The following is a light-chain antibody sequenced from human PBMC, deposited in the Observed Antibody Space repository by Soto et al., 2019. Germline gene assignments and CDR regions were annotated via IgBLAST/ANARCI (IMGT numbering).Light chain of an antibody. J-gene: IGKJ2*01. CDR3: QQGDSAPFT. V-gene: IGKV1-39*01. Sequence: DIQMTQSPSSLSASVGDRVTITCRASQSTRNNLNWYQQKPGKAPNLLIYAASSLPSGVPSRFSGSGSGTDFTLTISSLQPEDFANYYCQQGDSAPFTFGQGTKLEIK. CDR2: AAS. CDR1: QSTRNN.